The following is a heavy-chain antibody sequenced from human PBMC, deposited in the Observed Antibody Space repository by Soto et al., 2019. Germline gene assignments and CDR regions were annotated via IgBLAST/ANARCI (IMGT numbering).Heavy chain of an antibody. CDR2: INPNGGST. CDR1: GYTFIHYY. D-gene: IGHD2-21*01. J-gene: IGHJ4*02. V-gene: IGHV1-46*01. Sequence: QVQLVQSGAEVKKPGASVKVSCKASGYTFIHYYIHWVRQAPGQGLEWMAIINPNGGSTNYAQKFRVRVTATSDRSTSTVSMELNSLGSDDTGVYFCARSLLQGDFWGQGTLVTVSS. CDR3: ARSLLQGDF.